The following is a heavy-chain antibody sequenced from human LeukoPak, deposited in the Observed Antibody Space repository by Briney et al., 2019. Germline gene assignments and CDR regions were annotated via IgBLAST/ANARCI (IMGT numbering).Heavy chain of an antibody. J-gene: IGHJ4*02. CDR1: GFTFSNYA. CDR3: AKDGGSTGYCFDY. V-gene: IGHV3-23*01. CDR2: ISGRGST. D-gene: IGHD3-22*01. Sequence: GGSLRLSCVASGFTFSNYAMSWVRQAPGKGLEWVSTISGRGSTNYADSVKGRFTISRDNSKNTLYVQMTSLRAEDTAVYYCAKDGGSTGYCFDYWGQGTLVTVSS.